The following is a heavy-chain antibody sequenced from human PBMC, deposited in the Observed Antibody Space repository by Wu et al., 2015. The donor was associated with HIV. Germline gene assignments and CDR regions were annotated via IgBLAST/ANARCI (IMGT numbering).Heavy chain of an antibody. Sequence: QVHLVQSGAEVKKPGASVKVSCKTSGYTFTNYGINWVRQAPGQGLEWMGWISTYNGNTNYAENFQGRVTMTTDTSTSTAYMELRSLRSDDTAVYYCARVPWDDYGLGDLSPLTYYGMDVWGRRDHGHRLL. J-gene: IGHJ6*02. CDR3: ARVPWDDYGLGDLSPLTYYGMDV. CDR1: GYTFTNYG. V-gene: IGHV1-18*01. CDR2: ISTYNGNT. D-gene: IGHD3-16*02.